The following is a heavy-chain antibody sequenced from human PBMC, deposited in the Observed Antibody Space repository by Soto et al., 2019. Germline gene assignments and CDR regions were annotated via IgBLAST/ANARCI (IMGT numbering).Heavy chain of an antibody. D-gene: IGHD2-21*02. CDR3: ASGPRRGDVTAVTTWGEQYFYGING. V-gene: IGHV1-24*01. CDR2: FDHEDGEA. CDR1: GHTLTEIS. J-gene: IGHJ6*02. Sequence: ASLKVSCKVSGHTLTEISMHWVRQAPGEGLEWMGGFDHEDGEAFYAQKFQGRLTMTADTAIETAYMEMSFRRSEDTAVYYCASGPRRGDVTAVTTWGEQYFYGINGRGQRTTGTVSS.